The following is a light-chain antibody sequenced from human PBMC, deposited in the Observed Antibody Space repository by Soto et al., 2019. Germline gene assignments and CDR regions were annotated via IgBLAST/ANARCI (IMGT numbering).Light chain of an antibody. J-gene: IGLJ2*01. Sequence: QSVLTQPPSASGTPGQRVTISCSGSSSNIGSNYVYWYQQLPGTAPKLLIYRNNQRPSGVPDRFSGSKSGTSASLVISGLRSEDEADYYCAAWDDSLSAPVVFGGGTKVTVL. CDR3: AAWDDSLSAPVV. CDR2: RNN. CDR1: SSNIGSNY. V-gene: IGLV1-47*01.